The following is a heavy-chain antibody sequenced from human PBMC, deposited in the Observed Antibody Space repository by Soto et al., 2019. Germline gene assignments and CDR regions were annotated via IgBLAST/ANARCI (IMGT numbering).Heavy chain of an antibody. J-gene: IGHJ4*02. CDR2: VYHSGRS. D-gene: IGHD1-1*01. CDR3: GSVAEGATRHTDSDY. CDR1: GVSIHNSHSY. V-gene: IGHV4-39*01. Sequence: SETLSLTCAVSGVSIHNSHSYWGWIRQPPGKGLELLRSVYHSGRSYYNPSLRRRVTISVDTSNNQISLRESTVTAADTAVYYGGSVAEGATRHTDSDYWGQGMLVTVSS.